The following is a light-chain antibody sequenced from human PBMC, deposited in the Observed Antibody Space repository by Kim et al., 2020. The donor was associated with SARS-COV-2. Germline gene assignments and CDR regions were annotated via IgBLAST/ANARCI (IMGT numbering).Light chain of an antibody. CDR3: QVWDSSSDHPGV. Sequence: SYELTQPPSVSVAPGKTARITCGRNNIGSKSVQWYQQKTGQAPVLVIYYDSDRPSGIPERFSGSNSGNTATLTISRVEAGDEADYYCQVWDSSSDHPGV. CDR2: YDS. CDR1: NIGSKS. V-gene: IGLV3-21*04. J-gene: IGLJ3*02.